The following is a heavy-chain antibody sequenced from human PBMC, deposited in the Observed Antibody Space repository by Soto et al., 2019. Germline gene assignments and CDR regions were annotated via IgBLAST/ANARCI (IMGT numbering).Heavy chain of an antibody. V-gene: IGHV4-30-2*01. J-gene: IGHJ6*02. CDR2: IYDNGNT. CDR1: GGSITRGGYS. Sequence: QLQLQESGSGLVKPSQTLSLMCDVSGGSITRGGYSWSWIRQLPGKGLEWLGYIYDNGNTYYNASLKSRVTISVDRSKNQFSLNLTSVTAADTAVYYCVRWSPLYGMDVWGQRATVTVSS. CDR3: VRWSPLYGMDV. D-gene: IGHD3-3*01.